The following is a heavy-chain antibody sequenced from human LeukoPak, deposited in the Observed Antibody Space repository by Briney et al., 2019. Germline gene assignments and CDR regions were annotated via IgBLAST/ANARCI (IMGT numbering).Heavy chain of an antibody. CDR3: AKDLLGGSRTKSYYFDY. J-gene: IGHJ4*02. CDR2: ISGGGST. D-gene: IGHD3-16*01. V-gene: IGHV3-23*01. Sequence: GGSLRLSCAASGFAFSSYAMSWVRQAPGQGLEWVSAISGGGSTYYTESVKGRFTISKDNSKNTMYLQMNSLRAEDTAVYYCAKDLLGGSRTKSYYFDYWGQGTLVTVSS. CDR1: GFAFSSYA.